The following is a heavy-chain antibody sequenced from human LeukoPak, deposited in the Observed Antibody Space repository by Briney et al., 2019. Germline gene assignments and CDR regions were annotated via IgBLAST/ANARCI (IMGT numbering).Heavy chain of an antibody. CDR2: ITSTSSGI. D-gene: IGHD3-22*01. CDR3: AKDQVWIVVGSFDY. CDR1: GFTFSSYT. J-gene: IGHJ4*02. Sequence: GGSLRLSCAASGFTFSSYTMTWVRQAPGKGLEWVSYITSTSSGIFYADSVKGRFTISRDNAKNSVFLQMNSLRDEDTAVYYCAKDQVWIVVGSFDYWGQGTLVTVSS. V-gene: IGHV3-48*02.